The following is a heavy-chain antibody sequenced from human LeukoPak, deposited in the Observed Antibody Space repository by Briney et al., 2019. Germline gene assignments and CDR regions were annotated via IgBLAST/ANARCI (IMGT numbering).Heavy chain of an antibody. J-gene: IGHJ5*02. Sequence: SETLSLTCTVSGGSISSYYWSWIRQPPGKGLEWIGYIYYSGSTNYNPSLKSRVTISVDTSKNQFSLKLSSVTAADTAVYYCARDDGLEGRFDPWGQGTLVTVSS. V-gene: IGHV4-59*01. CDR3: ARDDGLEGRFDP. D-gene: IGHD1-1*01. CDR1: GGSISSYY. CDR2: IYYSGST.